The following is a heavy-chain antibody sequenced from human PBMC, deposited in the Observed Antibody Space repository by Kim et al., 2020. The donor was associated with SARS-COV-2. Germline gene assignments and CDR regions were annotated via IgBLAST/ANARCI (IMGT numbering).Heavy chain of an antibody. Sequence: GGSLRLSCAASGFTFSSYAMHWVRQAPGKGLEWVAVISYDGSNKYYADSVKGRFTISRDNSKNTLYLQMNSLRAEDTAVYYCARAGGGFVVPAASPGVGYWGQGTLVTVSS. CDR3: ARAGGGFVVPAASPGVGY. CDR1: GFTFSSYA. CDR2: ISYDGSNK. V-gene: IGHV3-30-3*01. D-gene: IGHD2-2*01. J-gene: IGHJ4*02.